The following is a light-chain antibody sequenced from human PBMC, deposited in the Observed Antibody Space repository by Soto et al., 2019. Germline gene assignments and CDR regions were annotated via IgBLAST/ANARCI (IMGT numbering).Light chain of an antibody. J-gene: IGKJ3*01. CDR2: AAS. CDR1: QDVSRY. V-gene: IGKV1-9*01. Sequence: DIQLTQSPSFLSASVGDRVTITCRASQDVSRYLAWYQQKPGKATNLLIYAASTLRSGVPSRFSGSGSETEFTLTISSLQPEDFATYYCQQLNSYVFAFGPGTKVDIK. CDR3: QQLNSYVFA.